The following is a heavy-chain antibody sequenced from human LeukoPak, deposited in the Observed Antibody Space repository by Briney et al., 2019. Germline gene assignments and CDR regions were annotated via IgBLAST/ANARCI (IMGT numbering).Heavy chain of an antibody. J-gene: IGHJ6*02. CDR1: GGSVISAPYY. CDR3: ARVDTLVRGDGV. Sequence: PSETLSLTCTVSGGSVISAPYYWGWIRQPPGKGLEWIGSICYNGSTYYNPSLKSRITISADTSKEQFSLRLTSVTAADTAVYYCARVDTLVRGDGVWGQGTTVTVSS. CDR2: ICYNGST. D-gene: IGHD3-10*01. V-gene: IGHV4-39*07.